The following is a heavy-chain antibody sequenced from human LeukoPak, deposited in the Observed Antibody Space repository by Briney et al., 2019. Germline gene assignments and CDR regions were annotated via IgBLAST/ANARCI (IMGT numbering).Heavy chain of an antibody. CDR3: AREQQTYYYYYMDV. CDR2: INPNSGGT. V-gene: IGHV1-2*02. D-gene: IGHD6-13*01. Sequence: GGSLRLSCAASGYTFTGYYMHWVRQAPGQGLEWMGWINPNSGGTNYAQKFQGRVTMTRDTSISTAYMELSRLRSDDTAVYYCAREQQTYYYYYMDVWGKGTTVTVSS. J-gene: IGHJ6*03. CDR1: GYTFTGYY.